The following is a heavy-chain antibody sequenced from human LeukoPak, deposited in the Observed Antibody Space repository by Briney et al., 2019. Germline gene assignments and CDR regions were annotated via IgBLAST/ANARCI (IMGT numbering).Heavy chain of an antibody. V-gene: IGHV3-23*01. CDR1: GFTFSSYA. J-gene: IGHJ4*02. Sequence: GGSLRLSCAASGFTFSSYAMSWVRQAPGKGLEWVSTIRGSGGSTYYADSVKGRFTISRDNSKNTLYLQMNSLRAEDTVVYYCAKAYYDSSGFDYWGQGTLVTVSS. CDR3: AKAYYDSSGFDY. CDR2: IRGSGGST. D-gene: IGHD3-22*01.